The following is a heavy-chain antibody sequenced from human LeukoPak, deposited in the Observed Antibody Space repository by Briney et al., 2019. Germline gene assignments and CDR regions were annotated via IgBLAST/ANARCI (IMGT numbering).Heavy chain of an antibody. D-gene: IGHD3-10*01. CDR3: ARRTLYGSGRYNNWFDP. J-gene: IGHJ5*02. CDR2: IYYSGST. Sequence: SETLSLTCTVSGGSISSSSYYWGWIRQPPGKGLEWIGSIYYSGSTYYNPSLKSRVTISVDTSKNQFSLKLSSVTAADTAVYHCARRTLYGSGRYNNWFDPWGQGTLVTVSS. V-gene: IGHV4-39*01. CDR1: GGSISSSSYY.